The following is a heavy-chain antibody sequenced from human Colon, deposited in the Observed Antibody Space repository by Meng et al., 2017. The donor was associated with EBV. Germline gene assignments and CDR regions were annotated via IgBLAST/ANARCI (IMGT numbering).Heavy chain of an antibody. CDR1: GGSISSSSYY. J-gene: IGHJ2*01. D-gene: IGHD7-27*01. Sequence: QLPRQEPGPGLVKPSETLSLTCIVSGGSISSSSYYWGWIRQPPGKGLEWIGSIYYSGSTYYNPSLKSRVTISVDTSKNQFSLKLSSVTAADTAVYYCASPLGILGIVDLWGRGTLVTVSS. V-gene: IGHV4-39*01. CDR2: IYYSGST. CDR3: ASPLGILGIVDL.